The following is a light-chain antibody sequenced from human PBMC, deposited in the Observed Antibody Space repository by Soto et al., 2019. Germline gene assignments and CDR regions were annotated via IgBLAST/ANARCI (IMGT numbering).Light chain of an antibody. V-gene: IGLV2-11*01. CDR3: SSYTSSYTWI. Sequence: QSALTQPRSVSGSPGQSVTISCTGTSSDVGGYNYVSWYQQNPGKAPKLMIYGVTDRPSGVSSRFSGSKSGNAASLTISGLQAEDEGDYYCSSYTSSYTWIFGGGTKLTVL. J-gene: IGLJ2*01. CDR1: SSDVGGYNY. CDR2: GVT.